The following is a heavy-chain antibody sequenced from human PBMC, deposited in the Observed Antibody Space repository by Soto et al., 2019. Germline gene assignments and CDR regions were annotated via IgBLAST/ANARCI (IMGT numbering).Heavy chain of an antibody. D-gene: IGHD6-19*01. CDR3: ARDSYISGWYGWVDY. CDR2: MWYDGSIK. J-gene: IGHJ4*02. Sequence: QVQLVESGGGVVQPGRSLRLSCAASGFTFSTYAMHWVRQAPGKGLEWVAVMWYDGSIKYYADSVKGRFTISRDNSKNTLYLQMNSLRGEDTAVYYCARDSYISGWYGWVDYWGQRTLLTVSS. V-gene: IGHV3-33*01. CDR1: GFTFSTYA.